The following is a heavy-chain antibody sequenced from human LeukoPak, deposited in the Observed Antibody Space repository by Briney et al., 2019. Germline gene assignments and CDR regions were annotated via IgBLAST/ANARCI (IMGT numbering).Heavy chain of an antibody. D-gene: IGHD3-16*02. J-gene: IGHJ3*02. CDR2: IFHSGST. CDR3: ARHSQWGVIPWTFDI. CDR1: GYAISSGYY. V-gene: IGHV4-38-2*01. Sequence: SETLSLTCAVSGYAISSGYYWGWVRQPPRKGLEWIGTIFHSGSTYYNPSLKSRVTISVDTSKNQFSLNLSSVTAADTAVYYCARHSQWGVIPWTFDIWGQGTMVTVFS.